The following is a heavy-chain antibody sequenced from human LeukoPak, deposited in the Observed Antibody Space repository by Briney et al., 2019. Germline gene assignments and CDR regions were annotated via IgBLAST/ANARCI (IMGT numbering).Heavy chain of an antibody. D-gene: IGHD6-19*01. CDR2: VIPILGIA. CDR3: AKEAVAVFDY. CDR1: GGTFTSYG. Sequence: ASVKVSCKASGGTFTSYGISWVRQAPGQGIEWVGRVIPILGIANYTQNFQGRVTITADKSTSTAYMELSSLRFEDTAVYYCAKEAVAVFDYWGQGTLVTVSS. J-gene: IGHJ4*02. V-gene: IGHV1-69*04.